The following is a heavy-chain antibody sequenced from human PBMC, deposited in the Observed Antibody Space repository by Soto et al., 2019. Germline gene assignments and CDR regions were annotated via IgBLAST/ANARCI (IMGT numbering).Heavy chain of an antibody. V-gene: IGHV3-23*01. CDR1: GFTFSSYA. J-gene: IGHJ6*02. CDR2: ISGSGGST. D-gene: IGHD3-3*01. Sequence: TGGSLRLSCAASGFTFSSYAMSWVRQAPGKGLEWVSAISGSGGSTYYADSVKGRFTISRDNSKNTLYLQMNSLRAEDTAVYYCAKCTIFGVVIYGMDVWGQGTTVTVSS. CDR3: AKCTIFGVVIYGMDV.